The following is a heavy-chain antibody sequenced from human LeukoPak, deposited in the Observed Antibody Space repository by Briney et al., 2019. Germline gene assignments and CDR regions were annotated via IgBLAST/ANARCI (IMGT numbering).Heavy chain of an antibody. CDR2: ISYDGSNK. V-gene: IGHV3-30-3*01. CDR3: ARDGYSGDYYYGMDV. D-gene: IGHD5-12*01. CDR1: GFTFSSYA. J-gene: IGHJ6*02. Sequence: GGSLRLSCEASGFTFSSYAMHWVRQAPGKGLEWVAVISYDGSNKYYADSVKGRFTISRDNSKNTLYLQMNSLRAEDTAVYYCARDGYSGDYYYGMDVWGQGTTVTVSS.